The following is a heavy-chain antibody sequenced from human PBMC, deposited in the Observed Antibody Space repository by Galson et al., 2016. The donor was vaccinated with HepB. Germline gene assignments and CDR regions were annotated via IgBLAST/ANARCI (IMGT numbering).Heavy chain of an antibody. J-gene: IGHJ4*02. CDR1: GVTFSSFD. D-gene: IGHD5-12*01. CDR2: ISGTISNI. V-gene: IGHV3-21*06. CDR3: ARGDLAPGSYSPSAMGYYFDY. Sequence: SLRLSCAASGVTFSSFDMSWVRQAPGKGLEWVASISGTISNIDYADSVKGRFTLSRDNVENSLYLQMKSLKAGDTAVYYCARGDLAPGSYSPSAMGYYFDYWGQGTQVTVSS.